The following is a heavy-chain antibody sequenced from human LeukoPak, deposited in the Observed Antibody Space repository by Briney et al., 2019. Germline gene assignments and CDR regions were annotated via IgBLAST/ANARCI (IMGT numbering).Heavy chain of an antibody. CDR3: ARGGDIVVVVAATGAFDI. CDR2: INHSGAA. CDR1: GGSFSGYY. Sequence: KSSETLSLTCAVYGGSFSGYYWSWIRQPPGKGLEWIGEINHSGAANYNPSLKRRATTSVDTSKNQFSLKLSSVTAADTAVYYCARGGDIVVVVAATGAFDIWGQGTMVTVPP. J-gene: IGHJ3*02. V-gene: IGHV4-34*01. D-gene: IGHD2-15*01.